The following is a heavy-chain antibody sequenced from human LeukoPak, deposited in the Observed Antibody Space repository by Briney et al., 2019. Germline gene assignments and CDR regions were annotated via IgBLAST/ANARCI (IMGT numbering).Heavy chain of an antibody. CDR1: GYTFTGYH. V-gene: IGHV1-2*02. CDR2: FNANSGAT. J-gene: IGHJ4*02. CDR3: ARRGDCSSTSCYALDY. Sequence: VSVKVSCKTSGYTFTGYHVHWVRQAPGQGLEWMGWFNANSGATKYAQKFQGRVTMTRDTSISTAYMELSRLRSDDTAVYYCARRGDCSSTSCYALDYWGQGTLVTVSS. D-gene: IGHD2-2*01.